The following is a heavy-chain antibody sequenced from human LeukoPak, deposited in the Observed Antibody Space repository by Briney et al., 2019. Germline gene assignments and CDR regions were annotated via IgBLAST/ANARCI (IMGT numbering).Heavy chain of an antibody. J-gene: IGHJ4*02. Sequence: ASVTVSFKASGYTFTSYYMHWVRQAPGQGLEWMGIIKPSGGSTSYAQKFQGRVTMTRDTSTSTVYMELSSLRSEDTAVYYCARVASRTGSYYHGWGQGTLVTV. CDR1: GYTFTSYY. CDR3: ARVASRTGSYYHG. V-gene: IGHV1-46*01. D-gene: IGHD3-10*01. CDR2: IKPSGGST.